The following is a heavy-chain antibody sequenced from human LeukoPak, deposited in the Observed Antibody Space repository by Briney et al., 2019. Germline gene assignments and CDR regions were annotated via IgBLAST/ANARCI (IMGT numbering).Heavy chain of an antibody. CDR1: GYTFTSYA. CDR2: ISAYNGNT. J-gene: IGHJ5*02. V-gene: IGHV1-18*01. D-gene: IGHD1-26*01. Sequence: GASVKVSCKASGYTFTSYAMHWVRQAPGQRLEWMGWISAYNGNTNYAQKLQGRVTMTTDTSTSTAYMELRSLRSDDTAVYYCARLGGSYSISWFDPWGQGTLVTVSS. CDR3: ARLGGSYSISWFDP.